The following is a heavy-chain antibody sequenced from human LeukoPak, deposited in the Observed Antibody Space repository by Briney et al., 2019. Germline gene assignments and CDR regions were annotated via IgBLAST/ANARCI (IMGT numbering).Heavy chain of an antibody. D-gene: IGHD3-10*01. CDR1: GASISSTSYC. CDR3: AREGLNMVRGVIPKEAWGWFDP. CDR2: IHTSGST. J-gene: IGHJ5*02. Sequence: SETLSLTCTVSGASISSTSYCWGWIRQPAGKGLEWIGHIHTSGSTNYNPSLKSRVTISVDTSKNQISLKLSSVTAADTAVYYCAREGLNMVRGVIPKEAWGWFDPWGQGTLVTVSS. V-gene: IGHV4-61*09.